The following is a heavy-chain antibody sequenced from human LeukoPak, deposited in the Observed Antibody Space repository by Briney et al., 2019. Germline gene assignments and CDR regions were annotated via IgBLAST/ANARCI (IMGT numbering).Heavy chain of an antibody. CDR2: IGSSGVAK. Sequence: PGGSLTLSCAASGFSISTYAMNWVRQTPEKGLEWVSYIGSSGVAKYYADSVKGRFIISRDNAKNSLFLQMNSLRDDDTAVYFCARKLALWGQGTLVTVSS. V-gene: IGHV3-48*02. J-gene: IGHJ4*02. CDR3: ARKLAL. CDR1: GFSISTYA.